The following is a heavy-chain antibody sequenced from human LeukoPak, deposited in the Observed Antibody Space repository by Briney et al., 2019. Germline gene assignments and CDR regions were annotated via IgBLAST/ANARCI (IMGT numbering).Heavy chain of an antibody. Sequence: ASVKVSCKASGYTFTSYGISWVRQAPGQGLEWMGWISAYNGNTNYAQKLQGRVTMTTDTSTSTAYMELRSLRSDDTAVYYCARDKGHYYDSSGYLDYWGQGTLVTVSS. CDR1: GYTFTSYG. CDR2: ISAYNGNT. D-gene: IGHD3-22*01. CDR3: ARDKGHYYDSSGYLDY. V-gene: IGHV1-18*01. J-gene: IGHJ4*02.